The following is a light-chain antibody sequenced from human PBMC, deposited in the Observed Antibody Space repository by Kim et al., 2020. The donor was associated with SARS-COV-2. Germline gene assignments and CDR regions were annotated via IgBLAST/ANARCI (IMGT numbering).Light chain of an antibody. Sequence: GGTVPLACGGYNGEVNSGHFHPWFRPKPGQAPRTLIYDATNKQSSKPARFSGSHLGGKATLTLSGAQPEDEADYYCLLSYGGARGVFGGGTQLTVL. V-gene: IGLV7-46*01. CDR3: LLSYGGARGV. CDR1: NGEVNSGHF. J-gene: IGLJ2*01. CDR2: DAT.